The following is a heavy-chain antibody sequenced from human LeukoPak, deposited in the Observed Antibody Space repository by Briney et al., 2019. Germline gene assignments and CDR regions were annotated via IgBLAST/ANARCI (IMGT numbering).Heavy chain of an antibody. Sequence: ASVKVSFTASGYSFIGYYIHWVRQAPGQGLEWMGWINPNSGGANYAQKFQGRVTMTRHTSISTVYMELTRLRSDDTAMYYCAKSTNWGSISDGFDIWGQGTMVTVAS. J-gene: IGHJ3*02. V-gene: IGHV1-2*02. CDR3: AKSTNWGSISDGFDI. CDR2: INPNSGGA. D-gene: IGHD7-27*01. CDR1: GYSFIGYY.